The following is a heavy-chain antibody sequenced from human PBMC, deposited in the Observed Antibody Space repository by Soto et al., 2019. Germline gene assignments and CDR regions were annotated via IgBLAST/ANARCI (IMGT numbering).Heavy chain of an antibody. CDR1: GFTFSSYA. D-gene: IGHD3-22*01. CDR2: ISGSGGST. V-gene: IGHV3-23*01. J-gene: IGHJ4*02. Sequence: GGSLRLSCAASGFTFSSYAMSWVRQAPGKGLEWVSAISGSGGSTYYADSVKGRFTISRDNSKNTLYLQMNSLRAEDTAVYYCAKDSHYDSSGYSSPHYFDYWGQGTLVTVSS. CDR3: AKDSHYDSSGYSSPHYFDY.